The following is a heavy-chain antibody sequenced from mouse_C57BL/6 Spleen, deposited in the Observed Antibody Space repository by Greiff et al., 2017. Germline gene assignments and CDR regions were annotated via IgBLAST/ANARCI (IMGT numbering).Heavy chain of an antibody. J-gene: IGHJ1*03. V-gene: IGHV1-64*01. Sequence: VQLQQPGAELVKPGASVKLSCKASGYTFTSYWMHWVKQRPGQGLEWIGMIHPNRGSTNYNEKFKSKATLTVDKSSSTAYMQLSSLTSDDSAVYYCARSTTVVATGYFDVWGTGTTVTVSS. CDR1: GYTFTSYW. CDR3: ARSTTVVATGYFDV. CDR2: IHPNRGST. D-gene: IGHD1-1*01.